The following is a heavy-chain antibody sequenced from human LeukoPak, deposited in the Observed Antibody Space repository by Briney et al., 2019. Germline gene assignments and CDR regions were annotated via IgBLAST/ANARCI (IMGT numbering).Heavy chain of an antibody. CDR3: AGGRGYRRGLFDY. V-gene: IGHV4-34*01. CDR2: INHSGST. CDR1: GGSFSGYY. D-gene: IGHD5-18*01. Sequence: PSETLSLTCAVYGGSFSGYYWSWIRQPPGKGLEWIGEINHSGSTNYNPSLKSRVTISVDTSKNQFSLKLSSVTAADTAVYYCAGGRGYRRGLFDYWGQGTLVTVSS. J-gene: IGHJ4*02.